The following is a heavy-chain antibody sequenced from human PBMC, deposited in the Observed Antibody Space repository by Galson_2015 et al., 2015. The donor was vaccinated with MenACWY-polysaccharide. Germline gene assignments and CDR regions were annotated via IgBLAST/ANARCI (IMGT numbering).Heavy chain of an antibody. J-gene: IGHJ4*02. D-gene: IGHD2-2*01. CDR2: ISGYNGES. CDR1: GYSFTNYG. Sequence: QSGAEVKKPGASVMVSCTTSGYSFTNYGIIWVRQAPGQGLEWMGYISGYNGESNHAQKLQGRVTLTKETSTSTAYMELRSLTSDDTAVYYCSRAFFHYASAEGVDYWGQGTLITVSS. CDR3: SRAFFHYASAEGVDY. V-gene: IGHV1-18*01.